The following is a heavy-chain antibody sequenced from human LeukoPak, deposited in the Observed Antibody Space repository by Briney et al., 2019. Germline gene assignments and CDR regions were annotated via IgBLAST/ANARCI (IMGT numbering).Heavy chain of an antibody. D-gene: IGHD1-26*01. CDR3: ARGDSGSYYFDY. J-gene: IGHJ4*02. V-gene: IGHV1-2*02. CDR2: INPNSGDK. Sequence: ASVKVSCKASGYSFSAYYMHWVRQTPGQGLEWVGWINPNSGDKKYAEKFQGRVSMTRDTSITTGYMELSNLRPDDTAIYYCARGDSGSYYFDYWGQGTLVTVSS. CDR1: GYSFSAYY.